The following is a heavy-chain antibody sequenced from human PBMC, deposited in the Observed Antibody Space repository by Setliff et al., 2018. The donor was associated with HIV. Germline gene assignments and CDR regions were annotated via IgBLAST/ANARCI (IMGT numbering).Heavy chain of an antibody. CDR1: GYTFTGYY. CDR2: ISPNSGDT. D-gene: IGHD2-15*01. J-gene: IGHJ4*02. V-gene: IGHV1-2*02. Sequence: ASVKVSCKASGYTFTGYYVHWVRQAPGQGPEWMGWISPNSGDTNYAQKFQGRVSMTRDTSIFTAYMELSRLRSDDTAVYYCARGAVDDDYFEYWGQGTLVTVSS. CDR3: ARGAVDDDYFEY.